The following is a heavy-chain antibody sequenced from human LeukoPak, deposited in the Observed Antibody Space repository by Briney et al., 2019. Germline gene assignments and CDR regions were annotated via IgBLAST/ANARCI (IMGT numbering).Heavy chain of an antibody. D-gene: IGHD3-9*01. CDR3: ARYQAHYYSYDILTGYYSYNWFDP. J-gene: IGHJ5*02. CDR2: INPNSGGT. Sequence: ASVKVSCKASGYTFTGYYMHWVRQAPGQGLEWMGWINPNSGGTNYAQKFQGRVTMTRHTSISTAYMELSRLRSDDTAVYYCARYQAHYYSYDILTGYYSYNWFDPWGQGTLVTVSS. CDR1: GYTFTGYY. V-gene: IGHV1-2*02.